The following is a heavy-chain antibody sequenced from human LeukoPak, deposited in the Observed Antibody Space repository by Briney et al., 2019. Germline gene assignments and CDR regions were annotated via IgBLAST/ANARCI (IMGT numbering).Heavy chain of an antibody. CDR3: ARHASHDYGDFQLSY. J-gene: IGHJ4*02. CDR2: IYYSGST. V-gene: IGHV4-59*08. CDR1: GGSISSYY. D-gene: IGHD4-17*01. Sequence: SETLSLTCTVSGGSISSYYWSWIRQPPGEGLGWSGYIYYSGSTNYNPSLKSRVTISVDTSKNQFSLKLSSVTAADTAVYYCARHASHDYGDFQLSYWGQGTLVTVSS.